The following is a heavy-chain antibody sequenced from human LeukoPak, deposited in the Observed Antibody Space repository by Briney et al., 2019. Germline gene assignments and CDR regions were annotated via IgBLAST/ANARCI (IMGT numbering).Heavy chain of an antibody. CDR3: AREGIAAAGTLDNYYYYGMDV. CDR1: GFTFSSYS. V-gene: IGHV3-21*01. J-gene: IGHJ6*02. CDR2: ISSSSSYI. D-gene: IGHD6-13*01. Sequence: GGSLRLSCAASGFTFSSYSMNWVRQAPGKWLEWVSSISSSSSYIYYADSVKGRFTISRDNAKNSLYLQMNSLRAEDTAVYYCAREGIAAAGTLDNYYYYGMDVWGQGTTVTVSS.